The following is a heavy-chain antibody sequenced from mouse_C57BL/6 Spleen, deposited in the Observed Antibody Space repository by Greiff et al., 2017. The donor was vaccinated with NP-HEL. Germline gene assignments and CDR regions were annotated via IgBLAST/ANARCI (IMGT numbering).Heavy chain of an antibody. V-gene: IGHV5-12*01. CDR2: ISNGGGST. Sequence: EVQLVESGGGLVQPGGSLKLSCAASGFTFSDYYMYWVRQTPEKRLEWVAYISNGGGSTYYPDTVKGRFTISRDNAKNTLYLQMSRLKSEDTAMYYCARIYGGYYHAMDYWGQGTSVTVSS. CDR3: ARIYGGYYHAMDY. D-gene: IGHD2-3*01. CDR1: GFTFSDYY. J-gene: IGHJ4*01.